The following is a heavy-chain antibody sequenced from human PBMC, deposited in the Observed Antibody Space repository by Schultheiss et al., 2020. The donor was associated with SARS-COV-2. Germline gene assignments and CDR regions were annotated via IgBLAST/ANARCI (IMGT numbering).Heavy chain of an antibody. CDR2: ISSSSSYI. D-gene: IGHD1-7*01. Sequence: GGSLRLSCAASGFTFSSYSMNWVRQAPGKGLEWVSYISSSSSYIYYADSVKGRFTIPRDNAKNTLYLQMNSLRDEDTAVYYCARDDNWNYGDGGPRDYWGQGTLVTVSS. V-gene: IGHV3-21*05. CDR3: ARDDNWNYGDGGPRDY. J-gene: IGHJ4*02. CDR1: GFTFSSYS.